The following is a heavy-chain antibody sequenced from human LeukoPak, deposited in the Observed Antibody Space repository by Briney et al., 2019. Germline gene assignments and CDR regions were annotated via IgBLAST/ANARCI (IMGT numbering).Heavy chain of an antibody. J-gene: IGHJ4*02. CDR3: ASRAPRDIYNRYLPIDY. V-gene: IGHV4-4*02. CDR2: IYHSGST. CDR1: GASISNSNW. D-gene: IGHD2/OR15-2a*01. Sequence: SGTLSLTCAVAGASISNSNWWTWVRQPPGKGLEWIGEIYHSGSTNYKPSLKSRATISVDKSKNQFSLKLSSVTAADTAVYYCASRAPRDIYNRYLPIDYWGQGTLVTVSS.